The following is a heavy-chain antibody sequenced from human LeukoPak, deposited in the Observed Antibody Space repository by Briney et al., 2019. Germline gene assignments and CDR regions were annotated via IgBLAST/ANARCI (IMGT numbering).Heavy chain of an antibody. CDR3: ARFERIQLWHFDY. Sequence: GESLRISCKASGYSFIGSWISWVRQVPGKGLEWMGRIDPSDSYTTYSPSFQGHVTISADKSITTAYLQWSGLKASDSAMYYCARFERIQLWHFDYWGQGTLVTVSS. V-gene: IGHV5-10-1*01. CDR1: GYSFIGSW. CDR2: IDPSDSYT. J-gene: IGHJ4*02. D-gene: IGHD5-18*01.